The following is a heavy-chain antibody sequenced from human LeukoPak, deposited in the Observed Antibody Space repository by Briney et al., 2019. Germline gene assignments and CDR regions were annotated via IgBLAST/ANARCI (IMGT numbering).Heavy chain of an antibody. CDR1: GGSIRSSF. Sequence: SETLSLTCTVSGGSIRSSFWSWIRQPAGKGLEWIGRISTNGNTNYNPSLKSRVTMSADTSKNQFSLKLSSVTAADTAVYYCARGSASPAAIPFDMWGQGTMVSVCS. CDR3: ARGSASPAAIPFDM. D-gene: IGHD2-2*02. J-gene: IGHJ3*02. CDR2: ISTNGNT. V-gene: IGHV4-4*07.